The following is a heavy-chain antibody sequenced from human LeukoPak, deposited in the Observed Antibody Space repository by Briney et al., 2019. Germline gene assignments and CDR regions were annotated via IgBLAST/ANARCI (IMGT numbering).Heavy chain of an antibody. J-gene: IGHJ6*02. CDR2: MNPNSGNT. CDR3: ARDRTTGYGMDV. CDR1: GYTFTSYD. V-gene: IGHV1-8*01. D-gene: IGHD4-4*01. Sequence: GASVKVSFKASGYTFTSYDINGVRQAPGEGRERMGWMNPNSGNTDYAQKFQGRVTMTRNTSISTAYMELSSLRSDDTAVYYCARDRTTGYGMDVWGQGTTVTVSS.